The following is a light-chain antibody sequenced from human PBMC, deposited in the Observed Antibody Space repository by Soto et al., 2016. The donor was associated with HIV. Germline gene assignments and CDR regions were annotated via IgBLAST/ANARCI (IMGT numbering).Light chain of an antibody. J-gene: IGKJ2*01. CDR2: AAS. CDR3: QQSYSTPXT. V-gene: IGKV1-39*01. CDR1: QSISSY. Sequence: DIQMTQSPSSLSASVGDRVTITCRASQSISSYLNWYQHKPGKAPKLLIYAASSFQSGVPSRFSGSGSGTDFTLTISSLQPEDFATYYCQQSYSTPXTFGQGTKLEI.